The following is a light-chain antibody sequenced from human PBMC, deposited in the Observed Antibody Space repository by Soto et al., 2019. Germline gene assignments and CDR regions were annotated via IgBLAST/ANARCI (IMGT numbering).Light chain of an antibody. J-gene: IGKJ3*01. CDR1: QSVRSY. V-gene: IGKV3-11*01. Sequence: EIVLKQSPATLSLSPGERATLSCSASQSVRSYLAWYQQKPGQAPRLLIYDASNRATGIPARFSGSGSGTDFTLTSSSLEPEDFAVYYCQQRSNWPITFGPGNKVDIK. CDR3: QQRSNWPIT. CDR2: DAS.